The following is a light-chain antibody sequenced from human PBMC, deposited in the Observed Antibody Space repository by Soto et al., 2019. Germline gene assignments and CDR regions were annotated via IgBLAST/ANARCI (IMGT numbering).Light chain of an antibody. Sequence: ALTQPPSASGSRGQSVTISCTGTSSDLGAYNYVSWYQQHPGKAPKLIIYDVNKWPSGVPDRFSGSKTGNTVYLTVSGLQAEDEADYYCSSYSATSTLVFGTGTKVTVL. CDR3: SSYSATSTLV. V-gene: IGLV2-8*01. CDR1: SSDLGAYNY. J-gene: IGLJ1*01. CDR2: DVN.